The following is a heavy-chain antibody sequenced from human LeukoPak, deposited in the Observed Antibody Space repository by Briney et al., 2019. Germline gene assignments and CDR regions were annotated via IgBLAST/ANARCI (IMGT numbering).Heavy chain of an antibody. CDR1: GGSISSSNW. J-gene: IGHJ5*02. D-gene: IGHD5-24*01. CDR2: IYHSGST. V-gene: IGHV4-4*02. Sequence: SETLSLTCAVSGGSISSSNWWSWVRQPPEKGLEWIGEIYHSGSTNYNPSLKSRVTISVDTSKNQFSLKLSSVTAADTAVYYCAREMATIGGWFDPWGQGTLVTVSS. CDR3: AREMATIGGWFDP.